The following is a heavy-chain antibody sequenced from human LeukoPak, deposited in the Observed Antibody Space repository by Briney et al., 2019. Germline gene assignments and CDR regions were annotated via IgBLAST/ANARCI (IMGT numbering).Heavy chain of an antibody. J-gene: IGHJ4*02. D-gene: IGHD2-2*02. Sequence: GESLKISWKGSGYSFTIYWIGWVRQIPGKGLEWMWIIYPGDSYTRYSPSFQGQVTISADKSISTAYLQWSSLKASDTAMYYCARQVGYCSRTSCYTPGTTAFDYWGQGTLVTVSS. V-gene: IGHV5-51*01. CDR2: IYPGDSYT. CDR3: ARQVGYCSRTSCYTPGTTAFDY. CDR1: GYSFTIYW.